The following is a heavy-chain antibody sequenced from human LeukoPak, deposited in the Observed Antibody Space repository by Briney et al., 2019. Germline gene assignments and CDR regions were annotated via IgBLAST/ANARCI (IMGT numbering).Heavy chain of an antibody. Sequence: GGSLRLSCAASGFTVSSNYMSWVRQAPGKGLEWVSVIYSGGSTYYADSVKGRFTNSRDNSKNTLYLQMNSLRAEDTAVYYCARWYCSGGSCSGDYWGQGTLVTVSS. CDR3: ARWYCSGGSCSGDY. V-gene: IGHV3-53*01. CDR1: GFTVSSNY. D-gene: IGHD2-15*01. J-gene: IGHJ4*02. CDR2: IYSGGST.